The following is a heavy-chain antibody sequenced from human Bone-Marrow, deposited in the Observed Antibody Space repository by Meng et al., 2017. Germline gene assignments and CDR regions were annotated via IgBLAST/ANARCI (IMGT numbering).Heavy chain of an antibody. Sequence: ASVKVSCKASGYTFTSYYMHWVRQAPGQGLEWMGIINPSGGSTSYAQKFQGRVTMTRDTSTSTAYMELRSLRSDDTAVYYCARDVSSGGLFSFHYYGMDVWGQGTTVTVSS. J-gene: IGHJ6*02. V-gene: IGHV1-46*01. CDR1: GYTFTSYY. CDR3: ARDVSSGGLFSFHYYGMDV. CDR2: INPSGGST. D-gene: IGHD3-10*01.